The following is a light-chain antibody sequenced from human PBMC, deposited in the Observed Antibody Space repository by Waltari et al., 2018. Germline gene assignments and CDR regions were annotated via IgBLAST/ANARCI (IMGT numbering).Light chain of an antibody. CDR1: GCNIGAGYD. CDR3: QSYDRSLSVV. CDR2: GKH. V-gene: IGLV1-40*01. Sequence: QSALTQPPSVSGAPGQRITISCTGSGCNIGAGYDVHWYQQFPGTATKLPLSGKHNRPSGVPDRFFGAKTGTSPSLAIAWLQAGDEADDYCQSYDRSLSVVFGGGTKLTVL. J-gene: IGLJ2*01.